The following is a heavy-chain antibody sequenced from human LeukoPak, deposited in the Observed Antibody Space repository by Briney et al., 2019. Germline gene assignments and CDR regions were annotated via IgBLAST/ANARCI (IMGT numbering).Heavy chain of an antibody. V-gene: IGHV4-34*01. Sequence: SETLSLTCAVYGGSFSGYYWSWIRQPPGEGLEWIGEINHSGSTNYNPSLKSRVTISVDKSKNQFSLKLSSVTAADTAVYYCARRAVGMDVWGQGTTVTVSS. CDR2: INHSGST. CDR1: GGSFSGYY. CDR3: ARRAVGMDV. J-gene: IGHJ6*02.